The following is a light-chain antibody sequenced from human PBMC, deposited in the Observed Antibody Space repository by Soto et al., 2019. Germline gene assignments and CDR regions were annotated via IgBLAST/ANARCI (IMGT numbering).Light chain of an antibody. V-gene: IGKV1-9*01. CDR3: QQLNSYPIT. J-gene: IGKJ5*01. CDR2: TAS. CDR1: QTISIF. Sequence: DVQMTQSQSSLSASVGDRVTITCRASQTISIFLNWYQHKPGKPPTLLIYTASTLQSGVPSRFSGSGSGTEFTLTISSLRPEDFATYYCQQLNSYPITFGQRTRLEIK.